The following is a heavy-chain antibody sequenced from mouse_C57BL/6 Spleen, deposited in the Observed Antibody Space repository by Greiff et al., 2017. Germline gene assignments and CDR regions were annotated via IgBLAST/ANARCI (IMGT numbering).Heavy chain of an antibody. CDR3: ARSEGGLVAY. Sequence: VQLQQPGAELVMPGASVKLSCKASGYTFTSYWMHWVKQRPGQGLEWIGEIDPSDSYTNYNRKFKGKSTLTVDKSSSTAYMQLSSLTSEDSAVYYCARSEGGLVAYWGQGTLVTVSA. J-gene: IGHJ3*01. CDR1: GYTFTSYW. CDR2: IDPSDSYT. D-gene: IGHD6-1*01. V-gene: IGHV1-69*01.